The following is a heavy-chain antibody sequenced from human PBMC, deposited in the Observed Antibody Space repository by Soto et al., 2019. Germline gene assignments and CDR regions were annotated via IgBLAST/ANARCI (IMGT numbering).Heavy chain of an antibody. CDR2: IDPNSGGT. CDR1: GYTFTGYY. Sequence: GASVKVSCKASGYTFTGYYMHWVRQAPGQGLEWMGWIDPNSGGTNYAQKFQGRVTMTRDTSISTAYMELSRLRSDDTAVYYCARDADLRTNGVCHGMDVWGQGTTVTVSS. V-gene: IGHV1-2*02. J-gene: IGHJ6*02. D-gene: IGHD2-8*01. CDR3: ARDADLRTNGVCHGMDV.